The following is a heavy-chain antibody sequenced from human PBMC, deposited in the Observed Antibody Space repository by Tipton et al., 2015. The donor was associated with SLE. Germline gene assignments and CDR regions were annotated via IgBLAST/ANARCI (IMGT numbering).Heavy chain of an antibody. CDR2: IYTSGST. J-gene: IGHJ6*02. Sequence: TLSLTCTVSGGSISSYYWSWIRQPAGKGLEWSGRIYTSGSTDYNPSLTSRVTMSVDTSKNQFSLKLSSVTAADTAVYYCAREDEGYDTYYYYYGMDVWGQGTTVTVSS. D-gene: IGHD5-12*01. CDR3: AREDEGYDTYYYYYGMDV. V-gene: IGHV4-4*07. CDR1: GGSISSYY.